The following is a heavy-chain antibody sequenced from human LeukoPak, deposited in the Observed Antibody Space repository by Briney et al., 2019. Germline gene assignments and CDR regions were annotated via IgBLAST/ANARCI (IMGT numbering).Heavy chain of an antibody. CDR2: ISYDGSAT. CDR3: ARAGLMVRGVYNWFDP. J-gene: IGHJ5*02. CDR1: GFTFSTYP. V-gene: IGHV3-30*04. Sequence: GGSLRLSCIASGFTFSTYPMHWVRQAPGKGLEWVAVISYDGSATSYAESVKGRFTISRDSAKNSLYLQMNSLRAEDTAVYYCARAGLMVRGVYNWFDPWGQGTLVTVSS. D-gene: IGHD3-10*01.